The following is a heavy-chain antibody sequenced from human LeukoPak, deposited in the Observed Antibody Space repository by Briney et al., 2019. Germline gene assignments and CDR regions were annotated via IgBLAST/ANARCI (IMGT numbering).Heavy chain of an antibody. D-gene: IGHD3-9*01. CDR2: ISWNSNNI. CDR1: GFTFDDYA. V-gene: IGHV3-9*01. J-gene: IGHJ3*02. Sequence: GGSLRLSCAASGFTFDDYAMHWVRQAPGKGLEWVSGISWNSNNIGYADSVKGRFTISRDNAKNSLYLQMNSLRAEDTALYYCAKDGSYYDILTGHPIWGQGTMVTVSS. CDR3: AKDGSYYDILTGHPI.